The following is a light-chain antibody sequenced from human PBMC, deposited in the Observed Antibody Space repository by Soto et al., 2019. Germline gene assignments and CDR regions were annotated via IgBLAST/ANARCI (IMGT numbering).Light chain of an antibody. CDR3: QSVDSSDTYRVV. J-gene: IGLJ2*01. V-gene: IGLV3-25*02. Sequence: SYELTQPPSVSVSPGQTARITCSGDALPKQYAYWYQQKPGQAPVLVIYKDSERPSGIPERFSGSSSGTTVTLTISGVQAEDEADYYCQSVDSSDTYRVVFGGGTKVTVL. CDR2: KDS. CDR1: ALPKQY.